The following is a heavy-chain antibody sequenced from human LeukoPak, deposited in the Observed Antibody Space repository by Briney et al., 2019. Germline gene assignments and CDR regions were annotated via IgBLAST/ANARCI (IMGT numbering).Heavy chain of an antibody. CDR2: IFPSGST. V-gene: IGHV4-4*07. D-gene: IGHD3-16*01. CDR3: ARDMMAIIGYYYLMDV. J-gene: IGHJ6*02. Sequence: SETLSLTCTVSGGSITSYYRSWIRQPAGKGLEWIGRIFPSGSTNYNPSLKSRVTMSVDTSKNQISLKLSSVTAADTAVYYCARDMMAIIGYYYLMDVWGQGTTVTVSS. CDR1: GGSITSYY.